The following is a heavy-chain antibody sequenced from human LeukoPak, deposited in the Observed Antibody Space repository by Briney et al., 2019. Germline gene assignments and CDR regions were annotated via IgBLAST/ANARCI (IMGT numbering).Heavy chain of an antibody. CDR2: LYYSGST. J-gene: IGHJ5*02. V-gene: IGHV4-59*01. CDR3: ARGGYGGYEYRFDP. D-gene: IGHD5-12*01. CDR1: CGSISSYF. Sequence: SETLSLTCTVSCGSISSYFWSWIPPPPGKGLEWIGYLYYSGSTNYNPSLKSRVTISVDTSKNQCSLKLSSVTAADTGVYYCARGGYGGYEYRFDPWGQGTLVTVSS.